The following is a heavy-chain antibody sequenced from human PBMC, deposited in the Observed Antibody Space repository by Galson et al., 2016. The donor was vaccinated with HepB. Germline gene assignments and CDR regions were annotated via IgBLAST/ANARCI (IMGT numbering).Heavy chain of an antibody. J-gene: IGHJ5*01. V-gene: IGHV4-39*01. CDR1: GGSINNDNHC. CDR3: SRNNSGWYTFAS. Sequence: ETLSLTCIVSGGSINNDNHCWGWIRQPPGKGLEWIGSIYYSGNTHYNPSLNSRVTISVDTSKNQFSLRLTSVTASDTALYYCSRNNSGWYTFASWGQGTLVTVSS. CDR2: IYYSGNT. D-gene: IGHD6-19*01.